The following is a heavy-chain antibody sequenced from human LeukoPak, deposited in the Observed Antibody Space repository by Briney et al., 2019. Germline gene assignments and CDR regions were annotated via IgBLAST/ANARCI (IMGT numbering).Heavy chain of an antibody. D-gene: IGHD6-13*01. Sequence: GGSLRLSCAASGFTFSSYKMNWVRQAPGKGLEWVSYINKSGSHIYYVASVKGRFTISRDNAKNSLFLQMNSLRAEDTAVYYCARIGYSSSGFDYWGQGTLVTVSS. CDR3: ARIGYSSSGFDY. CDR2: INKSGSHI. V-gene: IGHV3-21*01. J-gene: IGHJ4*02. CDR1: GFTFSSYK.